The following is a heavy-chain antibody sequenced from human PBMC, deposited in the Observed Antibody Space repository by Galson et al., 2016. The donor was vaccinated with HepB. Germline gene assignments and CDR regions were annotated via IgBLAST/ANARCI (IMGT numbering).Heavy chain of an antibody. CDR3: AKDPDFWSGYCFD. D-gene: IGHD3-3*01. V-gene: IGHV3-53*05. CDR2: IYRDGRT. J-gene: IGHJ4*02. Sequence: SLRLSCAVSGFTVSDTYMSWVRQAPGKGLEWVSVIYRDGRTYHGDSVKGRFTISRDNSKNTLFLQMNSLRAEDTAVYYCAKDPDFWSGYCFDWGQGTLVTVSS. CDR1: GFTVSDTY.